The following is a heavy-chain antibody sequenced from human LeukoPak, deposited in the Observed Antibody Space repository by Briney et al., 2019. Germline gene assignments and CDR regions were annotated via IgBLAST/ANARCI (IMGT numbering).Heavy chain of an antibody. D-gene: IGHD3-16*02. CDR1: GGSFSGYY. V-gene: IGHV4-34*01. CDR3: ARGVYFGGSYQEELFDY. CDR2: INHSGST. J-gene: IGHJ4*02. Sequence: SETLSLTCAVYGGSFSGYYWSWIRQPPGKGLEWIGEINHSGSTNYNPSLKSRVTISVDTSKNQFSLKLSSVTAADTAVYYCARGVYFGGSYQEELFDYGGQGTLVTVSS.